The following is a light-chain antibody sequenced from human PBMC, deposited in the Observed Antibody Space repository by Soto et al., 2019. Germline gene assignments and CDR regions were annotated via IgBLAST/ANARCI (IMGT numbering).Light chain of an antibody. CDR2: DTS. V-gene: IGKV3-15*01. J-gene: IGKJ5*01. CDR1: QSVTMK. CDR3: QQYNHWSLIS. Sequence: DIVVTQSPATLSVSPGESATLSCRTSQSVTMKLAWYQQKPGRAPRLLIYDTSTRATDTPARFSGSGSGTEFTLTISRLQSEDFAVYFCQQYNHWSLISFGQGTRLEIK.